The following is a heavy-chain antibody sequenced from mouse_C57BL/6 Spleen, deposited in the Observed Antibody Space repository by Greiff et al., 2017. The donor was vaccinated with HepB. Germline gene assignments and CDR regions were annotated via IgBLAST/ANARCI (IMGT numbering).Heavy chain of an antibody. CDR2: IWSDGST. V-gene: IGHV2-6-1*01. J-gene: IGHJ1*03. CDR1: GFSLTSYG. CDR3: ARHGVYYGSSPWYFDV. Sequence: VMLVESGPGLVAPSQSLSITCTVSGFSLTSYGVHWVRQPPGKGLEWLVVIWSDGSTTYNSALKSRLSISKDNSKSQVFLKMNSLQTDDTAMYYCARHGVYYGSSPWYFDVWGTGTTVTVSS. D-gene: IGHD1-1*01.